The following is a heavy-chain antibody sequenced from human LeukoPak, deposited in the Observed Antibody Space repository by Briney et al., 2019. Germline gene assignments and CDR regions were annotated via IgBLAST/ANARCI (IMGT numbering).Heavy chain of an antibody. CDR2: IRYDGSNK. Sequence: GGSLRLSCAASGFTLSSYGMHWVRQAPGKGLEWVAFIRYDGSNKYYADSVKGRFTISRDNSKNTLYLQMNSLRAEDTAVYYCAKVILVDTAMVTVTYYYYYMDVWGKGTTVTVSS. CDR1: GFTLSSYG. J-gene: IGHJ6*03. CDR3: AKVILVDTAMVTVTYYYYYMDV. D-gene: IGHD5-18*01. V-gene: IGHV3-30*02.